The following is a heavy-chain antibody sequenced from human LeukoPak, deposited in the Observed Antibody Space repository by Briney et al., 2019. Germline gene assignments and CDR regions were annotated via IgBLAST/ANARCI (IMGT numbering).Heavy chain of an antibody. CDR3: ARVPDYDFWSGYAGGMDV. CDR1: GGSISSSSYY. Sequence: SETLSLTCTVSGGSISSSSYYWGWIRQPPGKGLEWIGSIYYSGSTYYNPSLKSRVTISVDTSKNQFSLKLSSVTAADTAVYYCARVPDYDFWSGYAGGMDVWGQGTTVTVSS. CDR2: IYYSGST. J-gene: IGHJ6*02. V-gene: IGHV4-39*07. D-gene: IGHD3-3*01.